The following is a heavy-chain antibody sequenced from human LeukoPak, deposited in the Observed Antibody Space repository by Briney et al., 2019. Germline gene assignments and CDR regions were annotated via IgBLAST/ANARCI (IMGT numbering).Heavy chain of an antibody. Sequence: GGSVKVSCKAFGYTFTGYFIHWVRQAPGQGLEWMGWINPNNGDTNYAQKFQGRVTMTRDTSITTAYMELSRLRSDDTAVYYCARDERYDSSGYPFDYWGQGTLVTVSS. CDR2: INPNNGDT. J-gene: IGHJ4*02. CDR3: ARDERYDSSGYPFDY. V-gene: IGHV1-2*02. D-gene: IGHD3-22*01. CDR1: GYTFTGYF.